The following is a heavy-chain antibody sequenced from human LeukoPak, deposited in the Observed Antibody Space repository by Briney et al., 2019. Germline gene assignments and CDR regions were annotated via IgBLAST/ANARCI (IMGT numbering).Heavy chain of an antibody. Sequence: SGESLKISCKGSGYSFTSYWIGWVRQMPGKGLEWMAIIFPGDSDTRYSPSFQGQVTILADKSISTAYLQWSSLKASDTAMYYCARRLYDSSGDNAFEIWGQGTMVTVSS. CDR2: IFPGDSDT. D-gene: IGHD3-22*01. J-gene: IGHJ3*02. V-gene: IGHV5-51*01. CDR1: GYSFTSYW. CDR3: ARRLYDSSGDNAFEI.